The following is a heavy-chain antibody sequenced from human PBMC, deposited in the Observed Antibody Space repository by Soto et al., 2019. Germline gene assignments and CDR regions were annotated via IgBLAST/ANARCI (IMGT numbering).Heavy chain of an antibody. D-gene: IGHD3-22*01. CDR2: ISYDGSNK. CDR1: GFTFSSYG. J-gene: IGHJ4*02. V-gene: IGHV3-30*18. Sequence: GGSLRLSCAASGFTFSSYGMHWFRQAPGKGLEWVAVISYDGSNKYYADSVKGRFTISRDNSKNTLYLQMNSLRAEDTAVYYCAKDSDDSSGYFDYWGQGTLVTVSS. CDR3: AKDSDDSSGYFDY.